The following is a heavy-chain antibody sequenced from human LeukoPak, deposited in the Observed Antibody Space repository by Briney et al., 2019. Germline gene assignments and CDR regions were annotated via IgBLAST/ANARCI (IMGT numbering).Heavy chain of an antibody. V-gene: IGHV3-33*06. Sequence: GRSLRLSCAASGFTFSSYGMHWVRQAPGKGLEWVAVIWYDGSNKYYADSVKGRFTISRDNSKNTLYLQMNSLRAEDTAVYYCAKDGGDGGNQGYYYYYYMDVWGKGTTVTVSS. J-gene: IGHJ6*03. D-gene: IGHD4-23*01. CDR1: GFTFSSYG. CDR3: AKDGGDGGNQGYYYYYYMDV. CDR2: IWYDGSNK.